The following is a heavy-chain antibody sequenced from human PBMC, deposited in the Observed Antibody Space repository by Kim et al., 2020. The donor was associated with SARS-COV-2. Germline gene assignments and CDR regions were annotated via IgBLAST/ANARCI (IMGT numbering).Heavy chain of an antibody. Sequence: GGSLRLSCAASGFFFSDYYMSWIRQAPGKGLEWVSYISSSGFTTHYADSVKGRFTISRHNAENSLYLQMNSLRAEDTAFYYCAKDLVSSSFRAFHIWGQGTMVTVSS. CDR3: AKDLVSSSFRAFHI. D-gene: IGHD6-6*01. CDR2: ISSSGFTT. J-gene: IGHJ3*02. V-gene: IGHV3-11*01. CDR1: GFFFSDYY.